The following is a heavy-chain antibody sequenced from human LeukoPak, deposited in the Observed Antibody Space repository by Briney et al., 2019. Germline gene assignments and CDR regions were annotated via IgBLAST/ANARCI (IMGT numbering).Heavy chain of an antibody. CDR2: IYPSDSDT. J-gene: IGHJ3*02. D-gene: IGHD3-16*01. Sequence: PGESLKISCKGSGYSFTSCWIGWVRQVPGKGLEWMGTIYPSDSDTRYSPSLQGQVTMSADKSKSTAYLQWRSLKASDTAIYYCARGGILSDAFDIWGQGTVVTVSS. CDR1: GYSFTSCW. CDR3: ARGGILSDAFDI. V-gene: IGHV5-51*01.